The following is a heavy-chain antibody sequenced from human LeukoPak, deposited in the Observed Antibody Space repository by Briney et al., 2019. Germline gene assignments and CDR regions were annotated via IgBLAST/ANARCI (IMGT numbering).Heavy chain of an antibody. CDR3: ARVGGLNWFDP. J-gene: IGHJ5*02. V-gene: IGHV4/OR15-8*02. CDR2: IFHTGTT. Sequence: SETLSLTCVVSGDSISSRNWWTWVRQPPGKGLEWIGEIFHTGTTNYNPSLQSHVSISIDKSKSQFSLTLISMTAADTAIYYCARVGGLNWFDPWGQGTLVTVSS. D-gene: IGHD3-16*01. CDR1: GDSISSRNW.